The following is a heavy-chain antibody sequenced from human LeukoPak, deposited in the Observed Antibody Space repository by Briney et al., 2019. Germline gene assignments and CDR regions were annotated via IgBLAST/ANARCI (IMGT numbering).Heavy chain of an antibody. CDR3: ARLRCSSTSCSRWFDP. CDR1: GYTFTGYY. J-gene: IGHJ5*02. V-gene: IGHV1-2*02. D-gene: IGHD2-2*01. CDR2: INPNSGGT. Sequence: APVKVSCKASGYTFTGYYMHWVRQAPGQGLEWMGWINPNSGGTNYAQKFQGRVTMTRDTSISTAYMELSRLRSDDTAVYYCARLRCSSTSCSRWFDPWGQGTLVTVSS.